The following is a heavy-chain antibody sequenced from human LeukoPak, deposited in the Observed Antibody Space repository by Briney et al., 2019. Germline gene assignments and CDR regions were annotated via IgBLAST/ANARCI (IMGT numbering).Heavy chain of an antibody. Sequence: AGRSLRLSCAASGFTFTNYGIRWVRQAPGKGLEWMAVISYNGNNKYYADSVRGRFTISRDNSKNAPYLQVNSLRAEDTDVYYCAKDLTPFGVGATTIDYWGQGILVTVSA. V-gene: IGHV3-30*18. CDR1: GFTFTNYG. D-gene: IGHD1-26*01. CDR2: ISYNGNNK. J-gene: IGHJ4*02. CDR3: AKDLTPFGVGATTIDY.